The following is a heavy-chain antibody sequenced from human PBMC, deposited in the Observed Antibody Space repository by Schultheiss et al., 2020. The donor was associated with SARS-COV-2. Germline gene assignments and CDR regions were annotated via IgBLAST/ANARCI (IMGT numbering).Heavy chain of an antibody. CDR2: ISSSSSYI. CDR1: GFSFNDYA. Sequence: GESLKISCAAFGFSFNDYAMHWVRQAPGKGLEWVSSISSSSSYIYYADSVKGRFTISRDNAKNSLYLQMNSLRVEDTAVYYCARGRSWTDYWGQGTLVTVSS. V-gene: IGHV3-21*04. D-gene: IGHD1-26*01. CDR3: ARGRSWTDY. J-gene: IGHJ4*02.